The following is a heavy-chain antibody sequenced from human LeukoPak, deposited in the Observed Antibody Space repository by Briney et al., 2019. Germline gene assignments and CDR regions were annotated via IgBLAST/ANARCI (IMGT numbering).Heavy chain of an antibody. D-gene: IGHD4-17*01. J-gene: IGHJ4*02. V-gene: IGHV3-64*01. CDR1: GFTFSSYA. CDR3: ARVGGDYSVDY. Sequence: GGSLRLSCAASGFTFSSYAMHWVRQAPGKGLEYVSAISSNGGSTYYANPVKGRFTISRDNSKNTLYLQMGSLRAEDMAVYYCARVGGDYSVDYWGQGTLVTVSS. CDR2: ISSNGGST.